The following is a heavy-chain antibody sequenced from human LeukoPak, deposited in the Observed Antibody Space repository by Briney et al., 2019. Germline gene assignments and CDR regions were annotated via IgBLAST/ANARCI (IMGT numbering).Heavy chain of an antibody. CDR2: IYPGDSDT. CDR1: GYSFSIYW. CDR3: ARPPLWNPGDAFDI. Sequence: GESLKISCKDSGYSFSIYWIGWVRQMPGKGLEWMGAIYPGDSDTRYSPSFQGQVTISADKSISTAYLQWNSLKASDTAMYYCARPPLWNPGDAFDIWGQGTMVTVSS. V-gene: IGHV5-51*01. D-gene: IGHD1-1*01. J-gene: IGHJ3*02.